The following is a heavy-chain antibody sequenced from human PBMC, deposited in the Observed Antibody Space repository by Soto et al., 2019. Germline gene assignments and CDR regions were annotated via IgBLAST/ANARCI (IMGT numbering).Heavy chain of an antibody. CDR2: ISGSGGST. J-gene: IGHJ4*02. V-gene: IGHV3-23*01. CDR3: AIDPRTIQVFDY. CDR1: GFTFSTYA. Sequence: FLRLSCAASGFTFSTYAMSWVRQAPGKGLEWVSAISGSGGSTYYADSVKGRFTISRDNSKNTLYLQMNSLRAEDTAVYYCAIDPRTIQVFDYWGQGTLVTVSS. D-gene: IGHD5-18*01.